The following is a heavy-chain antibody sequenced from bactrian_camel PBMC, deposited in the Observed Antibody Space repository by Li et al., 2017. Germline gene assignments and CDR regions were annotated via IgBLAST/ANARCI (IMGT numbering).Heavy chain of an antibody. V-gene: IGHV3S42*01. CDR3: AAARGRYCVWSGAY. Sequence: DVQLVESGGDSVQTGGSLKLSCKASGYVFSGYCMGWFRQVPGQEREGVAALDRGGITHADSVKGRFTISKDSAQNTLYLQMSSLKPEDTAMYYCAAARGRYCVWSGAYWGQGTQVTVS. D-gene: IGHD2*01. J-gene: IGHJ4*01. CDR1: GYVFSGYC. CDR2: LDRGGI.